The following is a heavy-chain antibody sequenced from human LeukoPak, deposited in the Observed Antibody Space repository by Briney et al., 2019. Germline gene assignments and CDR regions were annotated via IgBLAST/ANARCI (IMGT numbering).Heavy chain of an antibody. Sequence: SETLSLTCAVFGGSFSGYYWSWIRQPPGKGLEWIGEINHSGSTIYNPSFKSRVTISVDTSKNQFSLKLSSVTAADTAVYYCARRINRGSDYWGQGTLVTVSS. CDR3: ARRINRGSDY. J-gene: IGHJ4*02. CDR1: GGSFSGYY. D-gene: IGHD3-16*01. V-gene: IGHV4-34*01. CDR2: INHSGST.